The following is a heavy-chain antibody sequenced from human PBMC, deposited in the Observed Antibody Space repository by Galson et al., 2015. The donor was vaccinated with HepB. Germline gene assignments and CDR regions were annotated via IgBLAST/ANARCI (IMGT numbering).Heavy chain of an antibody. CDR3: AALTDSSVYPLDY. J-gene: IGHJ4*02. Sequence: SVKVSCKASGFTFTSSAMQWVRQARGQRLEWIGWIVVGSGNTNYAQKFQERVTITRDMSTSTAYMELSSLRSEDTAVYYCAALTDSSVYPLDYWGQGTLVTVSS. CDR2: IVVGSGNT. D-gene: IGHD3-22*01. CDR1: GFTFTSSA. V-gene: IGHV1-58*02.